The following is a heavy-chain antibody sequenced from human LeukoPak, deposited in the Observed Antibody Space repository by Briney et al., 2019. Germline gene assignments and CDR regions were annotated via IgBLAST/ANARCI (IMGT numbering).Heavy chain of an antibody. CDR2: IYYSGST. V-gene: IGHV4-30-4*08. CDR3: ARTRVSYFDL. Sequence: SSETLSLTCTVSGGSISSSSYYWGWIRQPPGKGLEWIGYIYYSGSTYYNPSLKSRVTISVDTSKNQFSLKLSSVTAADTAVYYCARTRVSYFDLWGRGTLVTVSS. D-gene: IGHD6-6*01. CDR1: GGSISSSSYY. J-gene: IGHJ2*01.